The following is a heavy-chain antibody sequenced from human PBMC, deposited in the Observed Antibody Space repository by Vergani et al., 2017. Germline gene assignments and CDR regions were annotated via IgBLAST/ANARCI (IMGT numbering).Heavy chain of an antibody. J-gene: IGHJ4*02. D-gene: IGHD2-2*01. Sequence: QVQLQQWGAGLLKPSETLSLTCAVYGGSFSGYYWSWIRQPPGKGLEWIGEINHSGSTNYNPSLKRRVTISVDTSKNQFSLKLSSVTAADTAVYYCARSIVVVPAARAGFDYWGQGTLVTVSS. CDR1: GGSFSGYY. V-gene: IGHV4-34*01. CDR2: INHSGST. CDR3: ARSIVVVPAARAGFDY.